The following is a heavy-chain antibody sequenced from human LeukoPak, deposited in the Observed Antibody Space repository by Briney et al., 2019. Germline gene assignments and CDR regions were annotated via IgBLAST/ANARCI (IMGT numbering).Heavy chain of an antibody. CDR1: GGSISSYY. D-gene: IGHD2-2*01. V-gene: IGHV4-59*01. CDR2: IYYTGST. Sequence: PETLSLTCSVSGGSISSYYWSWIRQPPGKGLEWIGYIYYTGSTNYNPSLKSRVTISLDTSKNQFSLKLNSVTAADTAVYYCARELCSTTTCYFDYWGQGPMVAVSS. CDR3: ARELCSTTTCYFDY. J-gene: IGHJ4*02.